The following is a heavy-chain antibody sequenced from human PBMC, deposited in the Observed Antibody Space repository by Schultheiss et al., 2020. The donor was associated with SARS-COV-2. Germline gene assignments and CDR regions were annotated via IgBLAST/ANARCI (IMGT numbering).Heavy chain of an antibody. Sequence: SQTLSLTCTVSGGSISSSSYYWGWIRQPPGKGLEWIGYIYYSGSTYYNPSLRSRITISIDTYKKQFSLNLRSLVAADTAVYYCARGGIAAVEAYALDAWGQGTTVTVSS. CDR3: ARGGIAAVEAYALDA. CDR2: IYYSGST. D-gene: IGHD6-13*01. V-gene: IGHV4-39*02. J-gene: IGHJ6*02. CDR1: GGSISSSSYY.